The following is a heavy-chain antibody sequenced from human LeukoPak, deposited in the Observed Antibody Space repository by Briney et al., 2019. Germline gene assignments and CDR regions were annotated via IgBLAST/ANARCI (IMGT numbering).Heavy chain of an antibody. D-gene: IGHD3-16*02. CDR3: ARRRTYYDYVWGSYRYERQVYYFDY. V-gene: IGHV4-34*01. J-gene: IGHJ4*02. CDR1: GGSFSGYY. Sequence: PSETPSLTCAVYGGSFSGYYWSWIRQPPGKGLEWIGEINHSGSTNYNPSLKSRVTISVDTSKNQFSLKLSSVTAADTAVYYCARRRTYYDYVWGSYRYERQVYYFDYWGQGTLVTVSS. CDR2: INHSGST.